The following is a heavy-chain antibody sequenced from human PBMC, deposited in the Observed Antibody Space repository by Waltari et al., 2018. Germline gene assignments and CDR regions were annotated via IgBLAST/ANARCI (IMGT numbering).Heavy chain of an antibody. Sequence: EVQLVESGGVVVQPGGSLRLSCAASGFTFDDYTMHWVRQAPGKGLEWVSLISWDGGSTYYADSVKGRFTISRDNSKNSLYLQMNSLRTEDTALYYCAKGRCGGDCYFDYWGQGTLVTVSS. D-gene: IGHD2-21*01. CDR1: GFTFDDYT. V-gene: IGHV3-43*01. CDR3: AKGRCGGDCYFDY. J-gene: IGHJ4*02. CDR2: ISWDGGST.